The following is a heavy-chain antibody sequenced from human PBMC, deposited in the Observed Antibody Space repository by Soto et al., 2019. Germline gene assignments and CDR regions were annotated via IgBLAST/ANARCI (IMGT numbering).Heavy chain of an antibody. CDR2: IYYSGST. J-gene: IGHJ4*02. CDR3: ARARGGYFDY. V-gene: IGHV4-59*01. CDR1: GASISSYY. Sequence: SETLSLTCTVAGASISSYYWSWIRQPPGKGLEWIGYIYYSGSTNYNPSLKSRVTISVDTSKNQFSLKLTSVTAADTAVYYCARARGGYFDYWGQGTLVTVSS.